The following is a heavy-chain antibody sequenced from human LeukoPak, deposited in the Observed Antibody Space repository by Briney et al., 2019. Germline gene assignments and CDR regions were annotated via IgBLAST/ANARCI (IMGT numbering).Heavy chain of an antibody. CDR2: IKQDGSEK. J-gene: IGHJ4*02. Sequence: PGGPLGLSFAASGFTFSGYGLTWIGRAPGKGREGLPNIKQDGSEKYYVDSVKGRFTISRDNAKNSLYLQMNSLRAEDTAVYYCARDTGGGYSCYDCWGQGTLVTVSS. CDR1: GFTFSGYG. V-gene: IGHV3-7*01. CDR3: ARDTGGGYSCYDC. D-gene: IGHD5-18*01.